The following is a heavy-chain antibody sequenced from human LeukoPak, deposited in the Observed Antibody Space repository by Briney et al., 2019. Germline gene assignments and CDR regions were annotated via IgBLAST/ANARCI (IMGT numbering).Heavy chain of an antibody. CDR1: GFTFSHYG. Sequence: GRSLRLSCAVSGFTFSHYGMHWVRQAPGKGLEWVAVIWHDGSHKYYADSVKDRLTISRDDSKNTLYLQMNSLRAEDTAVYYCARDDILTGYTIDYWGQGTLVTVSS. D-gene: IGHD3-9*01. CDR2: IWHDGSHK. J-gene: IGHJ4*02. V-gene: IGHV3-33*01. CDR3: ARDDILTGYTIDY.